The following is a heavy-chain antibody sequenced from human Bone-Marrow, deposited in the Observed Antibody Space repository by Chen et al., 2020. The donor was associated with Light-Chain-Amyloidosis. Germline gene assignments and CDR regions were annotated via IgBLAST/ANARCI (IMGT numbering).Heavy chain of an antibody. CDR2: IYPDDSDA. CDR3: ARRRDGYNFDY. Sequence: EVQLEPSGPEVKKPGESLKISCKGSGSTFPNYWIGWVRQMPGKGLEWMGVIYPDDSDARYSPSFEGQVTISADKSITTAYLQWRSLKASDTAMYYCARRRDGYNFDYWGQGTLVTVSS. D-gene: IGHD5-12*01. CDR1: GSTFPNYW. J-gene: IGHJ4*02. V-gene: IGHV5-51*01.